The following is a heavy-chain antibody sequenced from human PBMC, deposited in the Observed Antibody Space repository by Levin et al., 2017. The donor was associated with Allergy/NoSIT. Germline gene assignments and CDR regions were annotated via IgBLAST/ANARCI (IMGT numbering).Heavy chain of an antibody. Sequence: PAGSLRLSCAASGFTFSSYSMNWVRQAPGKGLEWVSSISSSSSYIYYADSVKGRFTISRDNAKNSLYLQINSLRAEDTAVYYCARDLIPPNYDFWSGYYPYWYFDLWGRGTLVTVSS. J-gene: IGHJ2*01. D-gene: IGHD3-3*01. CDR3: ARDLIPPNYDFWSGYYPYWYFDL. CDR2: ISSSSSYI. V-gene: IGHV3-21*01. CDR1: GFTFSSYS.